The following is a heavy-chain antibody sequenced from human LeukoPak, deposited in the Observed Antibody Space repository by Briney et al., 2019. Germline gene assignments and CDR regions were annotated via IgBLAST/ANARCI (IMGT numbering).Heavy chain of an antibody. V-gene: IGHV4-4*07. D-gene: IGHD3-16*01. Sequence: SETLSLTCTVSGGSIISYYWSWIRQPAGKGLEWIGRIYTSGSTNYNPSLRSRVTMSVDTSKNQFSLKLSSVTAADTAVYYCARDGGPDMITFGGVHAFDIWGQGTMVTVSS. CDR2: IYTSGST. CDR1: GGSIISYY. CDR3: ARDGGPDMITFGGVHAFDI. J-gene: IGHJ3*02.